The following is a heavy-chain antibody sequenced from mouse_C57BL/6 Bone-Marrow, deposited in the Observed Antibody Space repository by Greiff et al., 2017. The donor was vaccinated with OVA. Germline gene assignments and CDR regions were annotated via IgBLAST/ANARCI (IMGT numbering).Heavy chain of an antibody. V-gene: IGHV1-50*01. CDR1: GYTFTSYW. J-gene: IGHJ1*03. CDR2: IDPSDSYT. D-gene: IGHD1-1*02. CDR3: ARRGWDWYFDV. Sequence: QVQLKQPGAELVKPGASVKLSCKASGYTFTSYWMQWVKQRPGQGLEWIGEIDPSDSYTNYNQKFKGKATLTVDTSSSTAYMQLSSLTSKDSAVYYCARRGWDWYFDVWGTGTTVTVSS.